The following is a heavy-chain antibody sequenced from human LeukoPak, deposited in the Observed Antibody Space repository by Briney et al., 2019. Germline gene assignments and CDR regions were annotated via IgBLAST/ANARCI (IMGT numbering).Heavy chain of an antibody. CDR2: IIPIFGTA. V-gene: IGHV1-69*13. J-gene: IGHJ6*02. Sequence: WASVKVSCRAFGGTFSSYAISWVRQAPGQGLEWMGGIIPIFGTANYAQKFQGRVTITADESTSTAYMELSSLRSEDTAVYYCARVRGSYMDVWGQGTTVTVSS. D-gene: IGHD3-10*01. CDR1: GGTFSSYA. CDR3: ARVRGSYMDV.